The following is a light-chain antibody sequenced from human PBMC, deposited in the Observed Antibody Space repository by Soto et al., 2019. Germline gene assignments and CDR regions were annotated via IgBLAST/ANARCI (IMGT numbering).Light chain of an antibody. Sequence: IQMTQSPSSLSASVRDSVTVTCRASQSINIYLNWYQQKPGKAPTLLIYGASSLQSGVPSRFTGGGSRTDFTLTISSLQPADFATYYCQQSYRSPYTFGQGTKLEIK. CDR3: QQSYRSPYT. J-gene: IGKJ2*01. V-gene: IGKV1-39*01. CDR2: GAS. CDR1: QSINIY.